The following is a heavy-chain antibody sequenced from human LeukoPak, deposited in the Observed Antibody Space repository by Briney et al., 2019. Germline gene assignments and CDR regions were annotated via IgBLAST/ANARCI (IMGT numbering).Heavy chain of an antibody. Sequence: PGGSLRLSCAASGFSFSSYAMSWVRQAPGKGLEWVSAISVSGGSTYYADSVKGRFTISRDNSKNTLYLQMNSLRAEDTAVYYCAKDGIYSGSYSDDWGQGTLVTVSS. D-gene: IGHD1-26*01. CDR1: GFSFSSYA. V-gene: IGHV3-23*01. J-gene: IGHJ4*02. CDR2: ISVSGGST. CDR3: AKDGIYSGSYSDD.